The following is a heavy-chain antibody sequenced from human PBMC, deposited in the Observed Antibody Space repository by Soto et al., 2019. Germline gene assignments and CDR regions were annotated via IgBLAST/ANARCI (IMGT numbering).Heavy chain of an antibody. V-gene: IGHV4-30-4*01. D-gene: IGHD7-27*01. CDR3: AKNWNWGSLVH. J-gene: IGHJ4*02. CDR1: GGSISSGDYY. Sequence: PSETLSLTCTVSGGSISSGDYYWSWIRQPPRKGLEWIGYIYYSGSTYYNPSLKSRVTISVDTSKNQFSLKLSSVTAADTAVYYCAKNWNWGSLVHWGQGTLVTVSS. CDR2: IYYSGST.